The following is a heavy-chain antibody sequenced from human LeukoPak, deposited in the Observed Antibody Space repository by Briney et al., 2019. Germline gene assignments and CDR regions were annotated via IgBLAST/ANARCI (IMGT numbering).Heavy chain of an antibody. V-gene: IGHV3-23*01. CDR1: GFTFSSYG. J-gene: IGHJ4*02. CDR2: ISGSGGST. Sequence: PGGTLRLSCAASGFTFSSYGMSWVRQAPGKGLEWVSAISGSGGSTYYADSVKGRFTISRDNSKNTLYLQMNSLSAGDAAVYYCAKAPVTTCSGAYCYPFDYWSQGTLVTVSS. D-gene: IGHD2-15*01. CDR3: AKAPVTTCSGAYCYPFDY.